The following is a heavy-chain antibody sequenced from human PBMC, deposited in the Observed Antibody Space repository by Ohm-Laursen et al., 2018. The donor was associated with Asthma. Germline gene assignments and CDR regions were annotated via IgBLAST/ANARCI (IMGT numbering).Heavy chain of an antibody. CDR3: ARLFGVVIPLDY. Sequence: SLRLSCAASGLTFNSYWMTWVRQAPGKGPEWVAHIKEDGSEESYLASVKGRFTISRDNAKNSLYLQMNSLRAEDTAVYYCARLFGVVIPLDYWGQGTLVTVSS. CDR1: GLTFNSYW. J-gene: IGHJ4*02. D-gene: IGHD3-3*01. CDR2: IKEDGSEE. V-gene: IGHV3-7*05.